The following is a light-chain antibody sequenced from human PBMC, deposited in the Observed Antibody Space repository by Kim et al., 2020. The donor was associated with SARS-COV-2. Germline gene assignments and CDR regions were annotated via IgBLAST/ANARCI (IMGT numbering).Light chain of an antibody. J-gene: IGLJ1*01. CDR1: SSDVGGYTY. CDR2: EVS. V-gene: IGLV2-8*01. CDR3: SSYAGSNNYV. Sequence: SVTLSCTGTSSDVGGYTYVSWYQQHPGKAPRLMIYEVSKRPSGVPDRFSGSKSGNTASLTVSGLQAEDEADYYCSSYAGSNNYVFGTGTKVTVL.